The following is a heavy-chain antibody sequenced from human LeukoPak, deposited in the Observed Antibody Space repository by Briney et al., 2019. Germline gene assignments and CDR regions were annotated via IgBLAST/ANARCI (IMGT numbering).Heavy chain of an antibody. CDR3: VKSLDTSGWELDY. J-gene: IGHJ4*02. D-gene: IGHD6-19*01. CDR1: GFIFSSFA. Sequence: GGSLRLSCSASGFIFSSFAMNWVRQAPGKGLEYVSAISSNGGSTYYADSVKGRFTFSRDNSKNTLYLQMSSLRAEDTALYYCVKSLDTSGWELDYWGQGTLVTVSS. CDR2: ISSNGGST. V-gene: IGHV3-64D*09.